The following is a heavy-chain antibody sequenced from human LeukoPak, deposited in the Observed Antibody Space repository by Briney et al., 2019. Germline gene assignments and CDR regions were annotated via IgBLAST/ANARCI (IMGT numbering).Heavy chain of an antibody. CDR3: AKVADILTGHDY. J-gene: IGHJ4*02. CDR2: ISYDGSNK. V-gene: IGHV3-30*18. D-gene: IGHD3-9*01. Sequence: GGSLRLSCAASGFIFSSYGMHWVRQAPGKGLEWVAVISYDGSNKYYADSVKGRFTISRDNSKNTLYLQMNSLRAEDTAVYYCAKVADILTGHDYWGQGTLVTVSS. CDR1: GFIFSSYG.